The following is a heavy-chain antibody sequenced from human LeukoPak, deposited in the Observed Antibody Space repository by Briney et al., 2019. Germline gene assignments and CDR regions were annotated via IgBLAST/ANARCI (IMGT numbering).Heavy chain of an antibody. CDR1: EYTFTGYY. Sequence: GASVKVSCKASEYTFTGYYIHWVRQAPGQGLEWMGWINPNSGGTNYAQKFQGRFTMTRDTSISTAYMELSRLISDDTAVYYCARGNHYGSGSYRWIGYYWGQGTLVTVSS. V-gene: IGHV1-2*02. J-gene: IGHJ4*02. CDR2: INPNSGGT. D-gene: IGHD3-10*01. CDR3: ARGNHYGSGSYRWIGYY.